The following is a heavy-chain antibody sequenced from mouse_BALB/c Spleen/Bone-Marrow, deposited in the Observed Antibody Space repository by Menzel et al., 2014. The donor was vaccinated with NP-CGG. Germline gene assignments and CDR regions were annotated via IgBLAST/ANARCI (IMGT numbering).Heavy chain of an antibody. V-gene: IGHV7-3*02. D-gene: IGHD2-1*01. J-gene: IGHJ3*01. CDR2: IRNKANGYTT. CDR3: ARDYGNYVRFAY. CDR1: GFTFTDYY. Sequence: EVQLQESGGGLVQPGGSLRLSCATSGFTFTDYYMSWVRQPPGKAPEWLGFIRNKANGYTTEYSASVKGRFTISRDNSQSILYLQMNTLRAEDSATYYCARDYGNYVRFAYWGQGTLVTVPA.